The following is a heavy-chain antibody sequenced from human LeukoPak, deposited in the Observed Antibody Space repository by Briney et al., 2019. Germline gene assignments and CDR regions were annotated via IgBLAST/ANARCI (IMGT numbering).Heavy chain of an antibody. CDR2: ISYDGSNK. V-gene: IGHV3-30*04. CDR1: EFTFSSSA. J-gene: IGHJ4*02. Sequence: GGSLRLSCAVSEFTFSSSAMHWVRQAPGKGLEWLAIISYDGSNKYYADSVKGRFTISRDSSNNTVYLQMNSLRTEDTALYYCARDDATKTCTPLHYWGQGTLVTVSS. CDR3: ARDDATKTCTPLHY. D-gene: IGHD2-8*01.